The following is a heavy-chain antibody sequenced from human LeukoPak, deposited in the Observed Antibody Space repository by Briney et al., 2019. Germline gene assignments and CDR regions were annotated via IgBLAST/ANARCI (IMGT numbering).Heavy chain of an antibody. CDR1: GFTFSGSA. CDR3: VRWYGGSGLENYYYYMDV. Sequence: GGSLRLSCAASGFTFSGSALHWVRQASGKGLEWVGRIRSTANGYATAYAASVKGRFTISRDDSKNTLYLQMNSLRAEDTAVYYCVRWYGGSGLENYYYYMDVWGKGTTVTISS. D-gene: IGHD3-10*01. V-gene: IGHV3-73*01. J-gene: IGHJ6*03. CDR2: IRSTANGYAT.